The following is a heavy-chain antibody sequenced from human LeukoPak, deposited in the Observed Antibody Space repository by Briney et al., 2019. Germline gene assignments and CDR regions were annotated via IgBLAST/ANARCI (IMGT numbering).Heavy chain of an antibody. CDR1: GYRFTSSW. CDR2: IYPGDSDT. J-gene: IGHJ4*02. Sequence: GESLKISCKASGYRFTSSWIGWVHQMPGKGLEWMGIIYPGDSDTKYSPSFQGQVTFSVDKSLNIAFLQWSSLKASDSATYYCARQVADIIVVPAAMAFDSWGQGTLLTVSS. CDR3: ARQVADIIVVPAAMAFDS. V-gene: IGHV5-51*07. D-gene: IGHD2-2*01.